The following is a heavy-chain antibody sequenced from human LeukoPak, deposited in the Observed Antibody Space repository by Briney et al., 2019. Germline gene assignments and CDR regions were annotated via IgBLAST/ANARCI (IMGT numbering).Heavy chain of an antibody. CDR3: AIRLGYYDSSGYFDY. CDR1: GYTFTSYG. V-gene: IGHV1-18*01. J-gene: IGHJ4*02. D-gene: IGHD3-22*01. Sequence: ASVKVPCKASGYTFTSYGISWVRQAPGQGLEWMGWISAYNGNTNYAQKLQGRVTMTTDTSTSTAYMELRSLRSDDTAVYYCAIRLGYYDSSGYFDYWGQGTLVTVSS. CDR2: ISAYNGNT.